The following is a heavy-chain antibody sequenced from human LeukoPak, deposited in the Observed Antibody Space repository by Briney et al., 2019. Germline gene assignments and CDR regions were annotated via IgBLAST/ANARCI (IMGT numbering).Heavy chain of an antibody. J-gene: IGHJ4*02. D-gene: IGHD3-22*01. CDR1: GGSFSDYY. CDR2: ISHSEGS. Sequence: SETLSLTCTVYGGSFSDYYWTWIRQPPGKGLEWIGEISHSEGSKYNPSLKSRVTISEDTSENQFSLKLTSVTAADTAVYYCARAGERHEYHYSSGYCPLGYWGQGTPVTVSS. V-gene: IGHV4-34*01. CDR3: ARAGERHEYHYSSGYCPLGY.